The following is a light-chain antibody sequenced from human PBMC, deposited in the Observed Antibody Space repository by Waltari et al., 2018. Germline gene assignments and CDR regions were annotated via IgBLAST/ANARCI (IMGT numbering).Light chain of an antibody. CDR3: QQESNWSYT. Sequence: EIIMTQSPATLSLSPGERATLSCRASQSVSSKLAWYQQKPGQAPRLLIYDGSTRATGIPDRFSGGGSWTEFTLTISSLEPEDVAVYFCQQESNWSYTFGQGTKVEI. J-gene: IGKJ2*01. V-gene: IGKV3D-15*01. CDR2: DGS. CDR1: QSVSSK.